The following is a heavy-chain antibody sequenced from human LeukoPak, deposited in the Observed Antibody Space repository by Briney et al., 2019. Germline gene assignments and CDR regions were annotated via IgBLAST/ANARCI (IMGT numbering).Heavy chain of an antibody. Sequence: GASVKFSCKASRYTFTSYDINWVREAAGHGLKRMGSMNPNTVRTAYAQKFQGRLSMTRDTSINPAYMELTNLRSEDTAIYYCARLSQTPDYYTLGGYYYLDFWGQGTLVTVSS. J-gene: IGHJ4*02. CDR3: ARLSQTPDYYTLGGYYYLDF. CDR1: RYTFTSYD. V-gene: IGHV1-8*01. D-gene: IGHD3-10*01. CDR2: MNPNTVRT.